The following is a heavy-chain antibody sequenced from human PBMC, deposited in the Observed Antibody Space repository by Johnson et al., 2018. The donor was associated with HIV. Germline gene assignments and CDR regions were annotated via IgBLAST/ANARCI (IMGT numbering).Heavy chain of an antibody. J-gene: IGHJ3*02. Sequence: QVQLVESGGGLVKPGGSLRLSCAASGFTFSDYYMTWIRQAPGKGLEWVALISYDGSNKYYADSVKGRFTISRDNSKNTLFLQMNSLRPEDTAVYFCARDQAYRSSWAFSFDIWGQGTMVIVSS. V-gene: IGHV3-30*03. CDR3: ARDQAYRSSWAFSFDI. CDR2: ISYDGSNK. CDR1: GFTFSDYY. D-gene: IGHD6-13*01.